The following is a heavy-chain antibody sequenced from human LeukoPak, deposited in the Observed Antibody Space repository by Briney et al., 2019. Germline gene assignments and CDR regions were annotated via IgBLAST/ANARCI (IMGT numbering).Heavy chain of an antibody. J-gene: IGHJ6*03. CDR2: IKQDGSEK. D-gene: IGHD3-3*01. CDR3: ARGFSRYYGFWSGYLSYYYYYMDV. V-gene: IGHV3-7*01. CDR1: GFTFSSYW. Sequence: SGGSLRLSCAASGFTFSSYWMSWVRQAPGKGLEWVANIKQDGSEKYYVDSVKGRFTISRDNAKNSLYLQMNSLRAEDTAVYYCARGFSRYYGFWSGYLSYYYYYMDVWGKGTTVTVSS.